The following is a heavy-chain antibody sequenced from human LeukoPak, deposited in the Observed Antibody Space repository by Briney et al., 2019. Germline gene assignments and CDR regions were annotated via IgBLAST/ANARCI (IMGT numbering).Heavy chain of an antibody. V-gene: IGHV1-69*06. CDR3: ARYCSSTSCYTGMNWFDP. CDR2: IIPIFGTA. CDR1: GGTFSNYA. D-gene: IGHD2-2*02. J-gene: IGHJ5*02. Sequence: SVKVSCKASGGTFSNYAISWVRQAPGQGLEWMGGIIPIFGTANYAQKFQGRVTITADKSTSTAYMELSSLRSEDTAVYYCARYCSSTSCYTGMNWFDPWGQGTLVTVSS.